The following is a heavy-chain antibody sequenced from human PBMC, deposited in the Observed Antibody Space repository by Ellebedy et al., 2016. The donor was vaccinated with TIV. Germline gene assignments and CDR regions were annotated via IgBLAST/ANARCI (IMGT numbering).Heavy chain of an antibody. CDR2: ISATNVN. CDR3: AKDLPNWANDY. CDR1: GFAFDDYA. Sequence: GESLKISXEASGFAFDDYAMNWVRQAPGRGLEWVAYISATNVNFYADSVKGRFTISRDNAKKSAYLQMNSLRVDDTAVYYCAKDLPNWANDYWGQGVLVTVSS. V-gene: IGHV3-69-1*02. D-gene: IGHD2-8*01. J-gene: IGHJ4*02.